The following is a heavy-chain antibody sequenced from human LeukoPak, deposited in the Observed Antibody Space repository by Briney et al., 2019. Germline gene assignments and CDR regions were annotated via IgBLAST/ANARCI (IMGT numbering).Heavy chain of an antibody. D-gene: IGHD2-2*01. CDR1: GFTFSSYG. V-gene: IGHV3-30*02. J-gene: IGHJ3*02. CDR3: AKDSVKYCSSTSCSHDAFDI. Sequence: GGSLRLSCAASGFTFSSYGMHWVRQAPGKGLEWVAFIRYDGSNKYYADSVKGRFTISRDNSKNTLYLQMNSLRAEDTAVYYCAKDSVKYCSSTSCSHDAFDIWGQGTMVTVSS. CDR2: IRYDGSNK.